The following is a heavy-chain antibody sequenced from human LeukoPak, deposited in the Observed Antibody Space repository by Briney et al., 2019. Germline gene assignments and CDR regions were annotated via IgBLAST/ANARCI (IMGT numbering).Heavy chain of an antibody. CDR3: AREIVSAVAGNFDY. Sequence: GGSLRLSCAASGFTFSSYEMNWVRQAPGKGLEWVSYISSSGSTRTYADSVKGRFTISRDNAKNSLYLEMNSLRAEDTAVYYCAREIVSAVAGNFDYWGPGTLVTVSS. CDR1: GFTFSSYE. J-gene: IGHJ4*02. D-gene: IGHD6-19*01. CDR2: ISSSGSTR. V-gene: IGHV3-48*03.